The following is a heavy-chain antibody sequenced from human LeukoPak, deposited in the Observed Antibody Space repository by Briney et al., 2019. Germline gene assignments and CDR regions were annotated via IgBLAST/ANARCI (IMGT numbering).Heavy chain of an antibody. CDR1: GYTFTSYY. V-gene: IGHV1-46*01. CDR3: ARDVAVARGYYYYYMDV. J-gene: IGHJ6*03. D-gene: IGHD6-19*01. CDR2: INPSGSVT. Sequence: ASVKVSCKASGYTFTSYYVHWVRQAPGRGLEWMGVINPSGSVTSYAQKFQGKVTMTRDTSISTAYMELSRLRSDDTAVYYCARDVAVARGYYYYYMDVWGKGTTVTISS.